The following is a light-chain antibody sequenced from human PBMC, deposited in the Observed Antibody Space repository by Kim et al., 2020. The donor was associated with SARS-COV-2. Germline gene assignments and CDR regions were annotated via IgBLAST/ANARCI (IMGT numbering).Light chain of an antibody. CDR2: NDN. CDR3: ATWDYSLNGWV. V-gene: IGLV1-44*01. CDR1: RPNVGRHI. J-gene: IGLJ6*01. Sequence: GQRVTIACSGSRPNVGRHIVNWYQQLPGTAPKLLIYNDNQRPSGVPDRFSGSRSGTSASLAISGLQSADEADYYCATWDYSLNGWVFGGGTKVTVL.